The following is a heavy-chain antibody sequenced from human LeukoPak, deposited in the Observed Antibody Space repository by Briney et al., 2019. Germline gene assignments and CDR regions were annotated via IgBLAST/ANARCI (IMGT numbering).Heavy chain of an antibody. Sequence: GASVKVSCKASGYTFTSYYMHWVRQAPGQGLEWMGIINPSGGSTSYAQKFQGRVTMTRDMSTSTVYMELSRLRSDDTAVYYCAILGAAAGRNSSFSYMDVWGTGTTVTVSS. V-gene: IGHV1-46*01. CDR1: GYTFTSYY. J-gene: IGHJ6*03. CDR2: INPSGGST. CDR3: AILGAAAGRNSSFSYMDV. D-gene: IGHD6-13*01.